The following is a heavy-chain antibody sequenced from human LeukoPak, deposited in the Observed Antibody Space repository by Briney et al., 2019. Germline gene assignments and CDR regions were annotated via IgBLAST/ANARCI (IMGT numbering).Heavy chain of an antibody. V-gene: IGHV1-69*13. CDR1: GGTFSSYA. CDR2: IIPIFGTA. CDR3: ARDGSSPLDYGDYGALDY. J-gene: IGHJ4*02. Sequence: SVKVSCKASGGTFSSYAISWVRQAPGQGLEWMGGIIPIFGTANYAQKFQGRVTITADESTSTAYMELSSLRSEDTAVYYCARDGSSPLDYGDYGALDYWGQGTLVTVSS. D-gene: IGHD4-17*01.